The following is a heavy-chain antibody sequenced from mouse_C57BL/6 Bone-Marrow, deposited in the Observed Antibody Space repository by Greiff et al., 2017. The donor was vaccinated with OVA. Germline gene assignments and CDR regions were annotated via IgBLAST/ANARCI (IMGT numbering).Heavy chain of an antibody. CDR3: ARLDSNDPYYAMDC. D-gene: IGHD2-12*01. CDR2: INPSSGYT. Sequence: VQLQESGAELAKPGASVKLSCKASGYTFTSYRMHWVKQRPGQGLEWIGYINPSSGYTKYNQKFKDKATLTADKSSSTAYMQLSSLTSEDSAVYYCARLDSNDPYYAMDCWGQGTSVTVAS. J-gene: IGHJ4*01. CDR1: GYTFTSYR. V-gene: IGHV1-7*01.